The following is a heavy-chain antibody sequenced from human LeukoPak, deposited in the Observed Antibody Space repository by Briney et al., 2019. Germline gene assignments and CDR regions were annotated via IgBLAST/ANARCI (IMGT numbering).Heavy chain of an antibody. V-gene: IGHV4-59*01. CDR1: GGSISSYY. J-gene: IGHJ3*02. D-gene: IGHD3-22*01. CDR3: ARHHYYDSSGYHPTAI. Sequence: PSETPSLTCTVSGGSISSYYWSWIRQPPGKGLEWIGYIYYSGSTNYNPSLKSRVTISVDTSKNQFSLKLSSVTAADTAVYYCARHHYYDSSGYHPTAIWGQGTMVTVSS. CDR2: IYYSGST.